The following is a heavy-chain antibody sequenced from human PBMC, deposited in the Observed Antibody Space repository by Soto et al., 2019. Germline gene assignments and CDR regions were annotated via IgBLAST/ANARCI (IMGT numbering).Heavy chain of an antibody. CDR2: IYYSGST. J-gene: IGHJ1*01. Sequence: SETLSLTCTVSGGSISSGGYYWSWIRQHPGKGLEWIGYIYYSGSTYYNPSLKSRVTISVDTSKNQFSLKLSSVTAADTAVYYCARGSLVDYGSVPEYFQHWGQGTLVTVSS. CDR1: GGSISSGGYY. CDR3: ARGSLVDYGSVPEYFQH. V-gene: IGHV4-31*03. D-gene: IGHD3-10*01.